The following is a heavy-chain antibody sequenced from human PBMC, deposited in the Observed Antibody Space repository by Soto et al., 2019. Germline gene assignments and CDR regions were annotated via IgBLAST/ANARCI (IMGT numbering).Heavy chain of an antibody. Sequence: QVQLVQSGAEVKKPGASVKVSCKASGYTFTTYAIHWVRQAPGQRLEWMGWINAGNGNTKYSQKFQDRVTITTDTSASTAYMELSSLRYEHTAVYYCARGRTIGAAGTSAFDIWGQGTMVTVSS. J-gene: IGHJ3*02. CDR1: GYTFTTYA. CDR2: INAGNGNT. V-gene: IGHV1-3*01. D-gene: IGHD6-13*01. CDR3: ARGRTIGAAGTSAFDI.